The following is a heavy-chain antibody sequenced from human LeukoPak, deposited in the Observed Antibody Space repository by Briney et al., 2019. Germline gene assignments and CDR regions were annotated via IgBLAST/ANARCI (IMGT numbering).Heavy chain of an antibody. Sequence: PGGSLRLSCAASGLTFTNAWMSWVRQAPGKGLEWVGRIKSKTDGGTVDYAPPVKGRFTISRDDSRNTLSLQMNFLKTEDTAVYYCARDLIPRRCAHGDSWGQGTLVTVSS. V-gene: IGHV3-15*01. CDR3: ARDLIPRRCAHGDS. CDR1: GLTFTNAW. J-gene: IGHJ1*01. D-gene: IGHD3-10*01. CDR2: IKSKTDGGTV.